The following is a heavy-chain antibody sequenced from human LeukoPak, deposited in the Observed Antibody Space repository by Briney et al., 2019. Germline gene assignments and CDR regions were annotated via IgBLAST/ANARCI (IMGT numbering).Heavy chain of an antibody. CDR1: GYGFTSYW. CDR2: IYPGDSDT. Sequence: NRGESLKISCKGSGYGFTSYWIGWVRQMPGKGLEWMGIIYPGDSDTRYSPSFQGQVTISADKSISTAYLQWSSLKASDTAMYYCARQYISTVTAYPGYWGQGTLVTVSS. D-gene: IGHD4-17*01. V-gene: IGHV5-51*01. J-gene: IGHJ4*02. CDR3: ARQYISTVTAYPGY.